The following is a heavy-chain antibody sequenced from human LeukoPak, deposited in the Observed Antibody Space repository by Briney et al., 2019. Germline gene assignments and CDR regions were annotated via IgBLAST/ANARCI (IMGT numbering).Heavy chain of an antibody. CDR1: GFTFSSYE. D-gene: IGHD3-10*01. J-gene: IGHJ6*02. Sequence: GGSLRLSCAASGFTFSSYEMNWVRQAPGKGLEWDSYISSSGSTIYYADSVKGRFTISRDNAKNSLYLQMNSLRAEDTAVYYCARDARSITMVRGVITYGMDVWGQGTTVTVSS. CDR3: ARDARSITMVRGVITYGMDV. CDR2: ISSSGSTI. V-gene: IGHV3-48*03.